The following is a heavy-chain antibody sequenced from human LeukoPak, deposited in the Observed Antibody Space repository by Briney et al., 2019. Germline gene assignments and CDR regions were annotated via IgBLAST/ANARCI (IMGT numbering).Heavy chain of an antibody. D-gene: IGHD3-22*01. J-gene: IGHJ4*02. CDR3: ARVKTYYYDSSGYSPFDY. Sequence: SVKVSCKASGGTFSSYAISWVRQAPGQGLEWMGGIIPIFGTANYAQKFQGRVTITADESTSTAYMELSSLRSEDTAVYYCARVKTYYYDSSGYSPFDYWGQGTLVTVPS. CDR2: IIPIFGTA. V-gene: IGHV1-69*01. CDR1: GGTFSSYA.